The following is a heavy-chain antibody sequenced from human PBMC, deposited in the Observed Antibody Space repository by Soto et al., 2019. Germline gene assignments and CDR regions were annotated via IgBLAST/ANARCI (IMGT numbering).Heavy chain of an antibody. J-gene: IGHJ6*02. CDR1: GFPFSSYT. D-gene: IGHD3-10*01. V-gene: IGHV3-30-3*01. CDR2: ISYDGSNK. CDR3: ARDGSITMVRGVKSLYCYYGMDV. Sequence: GGSLRLSCAASGFPFSSYTMHWVRQAPGKGLEWVAVISYDGSNKYYADSVKGRFTISRDNSKNTLYLQMNSLRAEDTAVYYCARDGSITMVRGVKSLYCYYGMDVWGQGTTVTVSS.